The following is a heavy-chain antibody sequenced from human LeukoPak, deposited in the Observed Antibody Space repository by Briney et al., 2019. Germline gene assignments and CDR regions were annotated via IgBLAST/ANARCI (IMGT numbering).Heavy chain of an antibody. V-gene: IGHV5-51*01. CDR3: ARAGFGENGFDI. CDR2: IYAGDSDT. CDR1: GYSFTSYW. D-gene: IGHD3-10*01. Sequence: GESWKISCKGSGYSFTSYWIGWVRQLPGRGLEWMGLIYAGDSDTRYSTSFQGQFTISADKSISTAYLQWSSLKASDTAMYYCARAGFGENGFDIWGQGTMVTVSS. J-gene: IGHJ3*02.